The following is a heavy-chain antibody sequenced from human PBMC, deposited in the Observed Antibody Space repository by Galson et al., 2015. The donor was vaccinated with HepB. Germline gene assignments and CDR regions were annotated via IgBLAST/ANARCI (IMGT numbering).Heavy chain of an antibody. D-gene: IGHD3-22*01. CDR2: ISWNSGSI. Sequence: SLRLSCAASGFTFDDYAMHWVRQAPGKGLEWVSGISWNSGSIGYADSVKGRFAISRDNAKNSLYLQMNSLRAEDTALYYCAKVFGDSSAFDYWGQGTLVTVSP. CDR1: GFTFDDYA. J-gene: IGHJ4*02. V-gene: IGHV3-9*01. CDR3: AKVFGDSSAFDY.